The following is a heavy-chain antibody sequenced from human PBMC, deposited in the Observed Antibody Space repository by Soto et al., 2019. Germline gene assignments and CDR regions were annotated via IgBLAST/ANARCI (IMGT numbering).Heavy chain of an antibody. CDR1: GGSISRYY. J-gene: IGHJ6*02. V-gene: IGHV4-59*01. CDR3: ARDLWGYCGADCFPLDV. Sequence: SETLSLTCTASGGSISRYYWSWIRQPPGKGLEWIGYMYNTGSTIYNPSLKSRVTISVDTSKNQFSLKLNSVTAADTAVYYCARDLWGYCGADCFPLDVWGQAPTVSVS. CDR2: MYNTGST. D-gene: IGHD2-21*02.